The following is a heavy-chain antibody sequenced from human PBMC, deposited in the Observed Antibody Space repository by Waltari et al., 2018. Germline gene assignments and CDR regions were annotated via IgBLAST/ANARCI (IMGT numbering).Heavy chain of an antibody. V-gene: IGHV3-30*07. CDR3: ARDGYSGHLDP. D-gene: IGHD5-12*01. Sequence: QAQLVESGGGAVQPGRSLRLSCAAAGFSFNSFALHWVRQAPGKGPEWRALISYDGSNKFYAESVKGRFTISRDNSKNVVYLQVDSLRPEDTAVYYCARDGYSGHLDPWGQGTLVTVSS. J-gene: IGHJ5*02. CDR2: ISYDGSNK. CDR1: GFSFNSFA.